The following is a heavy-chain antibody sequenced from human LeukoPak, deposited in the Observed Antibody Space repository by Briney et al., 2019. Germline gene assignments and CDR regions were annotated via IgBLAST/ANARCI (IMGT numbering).Heavy chain of an antibody. CDR3: ARDYYGSGSLFSHFDY. Sequence: ASVKVSCKASGYTFTSYYLHWVRQAPGQGLEWMGVINPSGGSTSYAQKFQGRVTMTRDTSTSTVYMELCSLRSEDTAVYYCARDYYGSGSLFSHFDYWGQGTLVTVSS. CDR2: INPSGGST. D-gene: IGHD3-10*01. CDR1: GYTFTSYY. V-gene: IGHV1-46*01. J-gene: IGHJ4*02.